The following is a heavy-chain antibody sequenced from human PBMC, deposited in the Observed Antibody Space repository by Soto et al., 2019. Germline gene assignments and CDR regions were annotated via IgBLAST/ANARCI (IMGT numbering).Heavy chain of an antibody. Sequence: SVKVSCKASGGTFSSYAISWVRQAPGQGLEWMGGIIPIFGTANYAQKFQGRVTITADESTSTAYMELSSLRSEDTAVYYCARSAYYDILTGPFDYWGQGTLVTV. V-gene: IGHV1-69*13. CDR3: ARSAYYDILTGPFDY. CDR1: GGTFSSYA. J-gene: IGHJ4*02. D-gene: IGHD3-9*01. CDR2: IIPIFGTA.